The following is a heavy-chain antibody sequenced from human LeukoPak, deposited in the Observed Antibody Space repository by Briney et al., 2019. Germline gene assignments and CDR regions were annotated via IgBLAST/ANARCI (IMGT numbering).Heavy chain of an antibody. CDR2: IYSSGST. CDR1: GGSISSSNSY. CDR3: ARKREGPTTGTDS. Sequence: KPSETLSLTCTVSGGSISSSNSYWGWIRQSPGTGLEWIGNIYSSGSTYYNPSLKSRVTISIDTSENQFSLKLSSVTAADTAVYYCARKREGPTTGTDSWGQGTLVTVSS. J-gene: IGHJ4*02. D-gene: IGHD1-26*01. V-gene: IGHV4-39*07.